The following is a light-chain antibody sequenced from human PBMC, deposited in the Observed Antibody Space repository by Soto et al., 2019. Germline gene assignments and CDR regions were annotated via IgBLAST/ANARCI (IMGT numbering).Light chain of an antibody. V-gene: IGLV2-14*01. CDR2: EVS. CDR1: TSDIGTYNY. CDR3: ISYTSDDVRYV. J-gene: IGLJ1*01. Sequence: QSALTQPASVSGSPGQSITISCSGGTSDIGTYNYVSWYQHHPGKVPKVMIYEVSNRPSGVSNRFSGSKSGNTASLTISGLQSEDEADYYCISYTSDDVRYVFGTGTKLTVL.